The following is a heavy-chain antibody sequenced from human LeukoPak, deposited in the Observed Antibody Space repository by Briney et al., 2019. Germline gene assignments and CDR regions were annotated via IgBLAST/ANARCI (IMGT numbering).Heavy chain of an antibody. V-gene: IGHV3-48*02. J-gene: IGHJ4*02. CDR3: ARDRRKDGYIYFDY. CDR2: ISPSSSTI. D-gene: IGHD5-24*01. Sequence: PGGSLRLSCVASALTFSSSWMNWVRQAPGKGLEWVSYISPSSSTIYSADSVKGRFTISRDNAKNSLYLQMNSLRDEDTAVYHCARDRRKDGYIYFDYWGQGTLVTVSS. CDR1: ALTFSSSW.